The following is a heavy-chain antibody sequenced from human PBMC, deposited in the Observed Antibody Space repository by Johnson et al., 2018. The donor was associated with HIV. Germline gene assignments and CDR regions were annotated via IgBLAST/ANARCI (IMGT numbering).Heavy chain of an antibody. CDR3: AKDWSVLEGLSLHALDI. V-gene: IGHV3-11*04. CDR2: ISSSGSTI. D-gene: IGHD3-3*01. CDR1: GFTFSDYY. Sequence: QVQLVESGGGLIQPGGSLRLSCAASGFTFSDYYMSWIRQAPGKGLEWVSYISSSGSTIYYADSVTGRFTISRDNSKTTLYLQMNSLRAEDTAVYYCAKDWSVLEGLSLHALDIWGQGTMVTVSS. J-gene: IGHJ3*02.